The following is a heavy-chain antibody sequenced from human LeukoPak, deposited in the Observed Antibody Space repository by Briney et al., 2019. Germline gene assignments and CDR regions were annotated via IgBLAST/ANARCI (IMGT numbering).Heavy chain of an antibody. CDR1: GFTVSNYY. D-gene: IGHD3-22*01. Sequence: PGGSLRLSCAVSGFTVSNYYMSWVRQAPGKGLEWVSVVYSGGATAYADSVKGRFTISRDNSKNSLYLQMNSLRAEDTAVYYCARDSDYYDSSGYYGYWGQGTLVTVSS. J-gene: IGHJ4*02. V-gene: IGHV3-53*01. CDR2: VYSGGAT. CDR3: ARDSDYYDSSGYYGY.